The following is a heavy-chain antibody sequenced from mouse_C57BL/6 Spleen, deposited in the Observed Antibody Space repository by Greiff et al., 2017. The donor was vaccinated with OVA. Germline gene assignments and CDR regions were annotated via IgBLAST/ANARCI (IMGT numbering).Heavy chain of an antibody. Sequence: VQLQQSGAELVKPGASVKLSCTASGFNIKDYYMHWVKQRTEQGLEWIGRIDPEDGETNYAPKFQGKATLTADTSSNTAYLQLSSLTSEDTAVYYCAHWYGGSSCDMDYWGQGTSVTVSS. CDR3: AHWYGGSSCDMDY. CDR2: IDPEDGET. CDR1: GFNIKDYY. J-gene: IGHJ4*01. V-gene: IGHV14-2*01. D-gene: IGHD1-1*01.